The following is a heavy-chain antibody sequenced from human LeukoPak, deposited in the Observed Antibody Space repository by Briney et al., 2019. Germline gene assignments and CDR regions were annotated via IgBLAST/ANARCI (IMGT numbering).Heavy chain of an antibody. J-gene: IGHJ6*03. Sequence: PSETLSLTCTVSGGSISNYYWNWIRQPPGKGLEWIGYIYYSGSTNYNPSLKSRVTISVDTSKNQFSLKLSSVTAADTAVYYCARIRTGEDYYYMDVWGKGTTVTVSS. D-gene: IGHD7-27*01. CDR2: IYYSGST. CDR3: ARIRTGEDYYYMDV. V-gene: IGHV4-59*08. CDR1: GGSISNYY.